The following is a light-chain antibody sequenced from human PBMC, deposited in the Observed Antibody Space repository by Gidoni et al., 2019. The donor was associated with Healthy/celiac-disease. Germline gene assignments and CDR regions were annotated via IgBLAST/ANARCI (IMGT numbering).Light chain of an antibody. Sequence: DIQMTQSPSTLSASVGDRVTITCRASPSISSWLAWYQQKPGKAPKLLIYDASSLESGVPSRFSGSGSGTEFTLTISSLQPDDFATYYCQQYNSYSPTTFGPGTKVDIK. CDR3: QQYNSYSPTT. V-gene: IGKV1-5*01. J-gene: IGKJ3*01. CDR1: PSISSW. CDR2: DAS.